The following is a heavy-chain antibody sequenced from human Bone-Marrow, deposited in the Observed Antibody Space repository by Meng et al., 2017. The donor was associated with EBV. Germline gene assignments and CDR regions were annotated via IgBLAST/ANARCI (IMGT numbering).Heavy chain of an antibody. CDR3: ASESGRGFTPDY. CDR1: GGTFNSDA. Sequence: QGQGAQAGAEVKKPGSSVKVSCWTSGGTFNSDAVSWVRQAPGQGLEWMGGLIPMSGAPHYAQKFQGRVTITADESTSTHYMDLSNLRSDDTAMYYCASESGRGFTPDYWGQGTLVTVSS. J-gene: IGHJ4*02. CDR2: LIPMSGAP. V-gene: IGHV1-69*01. D-gene: IGHD3-10*01.